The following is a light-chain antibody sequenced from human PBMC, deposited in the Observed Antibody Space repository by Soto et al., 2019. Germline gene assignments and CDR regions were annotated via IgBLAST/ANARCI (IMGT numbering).Light chain of an antibody. Sequence: QTVVIQEPSFSVSPGGTVTLTCGLSSDSVSTTSFPSWYQATPGQAPRTLIHSTDTRSSGVPDRFSGSILGNKAALTITGAQAEDESDYYCMVHMGSGFWLFGGGTQLTVL. CDR2: STD. V-gene: IGLV8-61*01. CDR3: MVHMGSGFWL. J-gene: IGLJ3*02. CDR1: SDSVSTTSF.